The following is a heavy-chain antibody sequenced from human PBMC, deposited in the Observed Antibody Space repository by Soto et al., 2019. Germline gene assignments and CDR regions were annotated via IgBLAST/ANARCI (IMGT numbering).Heavy chain of an antibody. V-gene: IGHV5-51*01. CDR2: IYPDDSDT. J-gene: IGHJ6*02. D-gene: IGHD6-13*01. CDR3: ARHMEAAAGQFYYYYGMDV. Sequence: GESLKISCKGSGYSFTSHWIGWVRQMSGKGLEWMGTIYPDDSDTRYSPSFQGQVTISADKSISTAYLQWSSLKASDTAMYYCARHMEAAAGQFYYYYGMDVWGQGATVTVSS. CDR1: GYSFTSHW.